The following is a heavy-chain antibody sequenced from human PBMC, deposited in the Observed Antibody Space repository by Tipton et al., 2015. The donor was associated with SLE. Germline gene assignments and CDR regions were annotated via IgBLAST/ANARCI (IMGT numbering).Heavy chain of an antibody. CDR3: ARRPPNDYGGHFDY. CDR2: IYHTGST. D-gene: IGHD4-23*01. V-gene: IGHV4-38-2*01. Sequence: TLSLTCAVSGFSISSGSYWAWIRQPPGKGLEWIGTIYHTGSTYYKPSLNSRVTISVDTSKNQFSLKLSSVTAADTAVYYCARRPPNDYGGHFDYWGQGTLVTVSS. CDR1: GFSISSGSY. J-gene: IGHJ4*02.